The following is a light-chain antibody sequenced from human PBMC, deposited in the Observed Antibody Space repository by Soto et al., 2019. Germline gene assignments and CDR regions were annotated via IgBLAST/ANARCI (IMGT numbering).Light chain of an antibody. CDR2: GAS. V-gene: IGKV3-20*01. Sequence: IALAQAACSLSLSRREGGTLSCWDNQSVSTNFFAWYPQKPGQAPRLLIYGASTRATGIPDRFSGSGSGTDFTLTISRLEPEDFAVYYCQQYGRTSWTFGQGTKV. CDR1: QSVSTNF. CDR3: QQYGRTSWT. J-gene: IGKJ1*01.